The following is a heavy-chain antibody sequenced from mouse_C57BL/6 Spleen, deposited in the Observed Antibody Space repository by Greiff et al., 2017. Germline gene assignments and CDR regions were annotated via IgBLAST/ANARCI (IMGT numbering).Heavy chain of an antibody. V-gene: IGHV1-80*01. J-gene: IGHJ4*01. Sequence: VQLQESGAELVKPGASVKISCKASGYAFSSYWMNWVKQRPGKGLEWIGQIYPGDGDTNYNGKFKGKATLTADKSSSTAYMQLSSLTSEDSAVYCCARGNYYGSYAMDYWGQGTSVTVSS. D-gene: IGHD1-1*01. CDR3: ARGNYYGSYAMDY. CDR2: IYPGDGDT. CDR1: GYAFSSYW.